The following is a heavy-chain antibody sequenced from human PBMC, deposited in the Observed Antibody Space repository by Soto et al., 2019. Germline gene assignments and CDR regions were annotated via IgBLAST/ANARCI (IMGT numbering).Heavy chain of an antibody. J-gene: IGHJ4*02. V-gene: IGHV3-33*01. D-gene: IGHD3-22*01. Sequence: QVQLVESGGGVVQPGRSLRLSCAASGFTFSSYGMHWVRQAPGKGLEWVAVIWYDGSNKYYADSVKGRFTISRDNSKNTLYLQMNSLRAEDTAEYYCARDAGAMIATYYFDYWGQGTLVTVSS. CDR1: GFTFSSYG. CDR2: IWYDGSNK. CDR3: ARDAGAMIATYYFDY.